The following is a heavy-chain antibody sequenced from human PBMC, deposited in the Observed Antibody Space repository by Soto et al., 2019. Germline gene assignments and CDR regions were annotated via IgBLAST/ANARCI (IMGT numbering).Heavy chain of an antibody. Sequence: QVQLVESGGGVVQPGRSLRLSCAASEFSSYPMYWVRQAPGKGLEWVAVISYDGSNKYYADSVKGRFTISRDNSKNTLYLQMNSLRAEDTAVYYCARDLRYYDSSGSVWGQGTTVTVSS. D-gene: IGHD3-22*01. CDR3: ARDLRYYDSSGSV. CDR1: EFSSYP. V-gene: IGHV3-30-3*01. J-gene: IGHJ6*02. CDR2: ISYDGSNK.